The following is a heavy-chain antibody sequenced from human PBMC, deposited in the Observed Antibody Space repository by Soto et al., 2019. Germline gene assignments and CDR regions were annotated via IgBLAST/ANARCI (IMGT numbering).Heavy chain of an antibody. CDR2: IYYSGST. CDR1: GGSISSGGYY. Sequence: TLSLTCTVSGGSISSGGYYWSWIRQHPGKGLEWIGYIYYSGSTYYNPSLKSRVTISVDTSKNQFSLKLSSVTAADTAVYYCAREGSSRPRYYYGMDVWGQGTTVTVSS. CDR3: AREGSSRPRYYYGMDV. J-gene: IGHJ6*02. V-gene: IGHV4-31*03. D-gene: IGHD6-6*01.